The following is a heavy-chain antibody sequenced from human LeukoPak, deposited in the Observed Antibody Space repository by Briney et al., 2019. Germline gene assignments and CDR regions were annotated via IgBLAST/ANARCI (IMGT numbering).Heavy chain of an antibody. Sequence: PSETLSLTCTVSGGSISSTNYYWGWIRQPPGKGLEWIGSIYYSGSTYYNPSLKSRVTISVDTSKNQLSLKVNYVTAADTAVYYCARRRFGELSHFDYWGQGTLVTVSS. CDR3: ARRRFGELSHFDY. CDR2: IYYSGST. D-gene: IGHD3-10*01. CDR1: GGSISSTNYY. J-gene: IGHJ4*02. V-gene: IGHV4-39*07.